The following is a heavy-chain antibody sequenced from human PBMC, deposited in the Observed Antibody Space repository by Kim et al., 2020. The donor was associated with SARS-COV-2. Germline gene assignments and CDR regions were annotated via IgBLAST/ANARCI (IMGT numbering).Heavy chain of an antibody. CDR1: GGSISSSSYY. Sequence: SETLSLTCTVSGGSISSSSYYCGWIRHPPGKGLGWIGSIYYCGSTYYTPSLKSRVTISVDTYKNQFSRKMTSVTAADTAVYYCARCGWAGWFDSWGHGTL. V-gene: IGHV4-39*01. J-gene: IGHJ5*01. D-gene: IGHD6-19*01. CDR2: IYYCGST. CDR3: ARCGWAGWFDS.